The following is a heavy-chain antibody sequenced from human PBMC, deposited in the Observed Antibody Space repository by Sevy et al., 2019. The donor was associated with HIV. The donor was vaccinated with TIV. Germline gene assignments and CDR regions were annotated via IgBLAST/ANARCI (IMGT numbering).Heavy chain of an antibody. J-gene: IGHJ4*02. CDR2: ISGSGYST. V-gene: IGHV3-23*01. CDR3: AKEGGGYNYDSSGLFDY. Sequence: GESLKISCAASGFTFSSYWMSWVRQAPGKGLEWVSGISGSGYSTYYADSVKGRFTISRDNSKNTLYLQMNSLRAEDTAVYYCAKEGGGYNYDSSGLFDYWGQGTLVTVSS. CDR1: GFTFSSYW. D-gene: IGHD3-22*01.